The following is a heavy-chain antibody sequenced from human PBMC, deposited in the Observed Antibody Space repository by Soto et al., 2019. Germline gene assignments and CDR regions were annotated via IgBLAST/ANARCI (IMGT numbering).Heavy chain of an antibody. J-gene: IGHJ6*04. D-gene: IGHD6-19*01. CDR2: IYYSGST. CDR3: ARGEEFFVTWPGAVPGLHDF. V-gene: IGHV4-39*01. CDR1: GGSISSSSYY. Sequence: PSETLSLTWTVSGGSISSSSYYWGWIRQQPGKGLEWIGSIYYSGSTYYNPSLKSRVTISVDTSTNQFSLKLSSVTAADTAVYYCARGEEFFVTWPGAVPGLHDFWGKGTTVTVSS.